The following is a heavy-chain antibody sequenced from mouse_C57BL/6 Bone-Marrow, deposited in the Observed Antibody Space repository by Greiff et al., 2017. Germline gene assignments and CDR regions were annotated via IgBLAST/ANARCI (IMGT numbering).Heavy chain of an antibody. CDR3: AREWDSWYFDV. Sequence: EVQRVESEGGLVQPGSSMKLSCTASGFTFSDYYMAWVRQVPEKGLEWVANINYDGSSTYYLDSLKSRFIISRDNAKNILYLQMSSLKSEDTATXYCAREWDSWYFDVWGTGTTVTVSA. D-gene: IGHD4-1*01. CDR2: INYDGSST. V-gene: IGHV5-16*01. J-gene: IGHJ1*03. CDR1: GFTFSDYY.